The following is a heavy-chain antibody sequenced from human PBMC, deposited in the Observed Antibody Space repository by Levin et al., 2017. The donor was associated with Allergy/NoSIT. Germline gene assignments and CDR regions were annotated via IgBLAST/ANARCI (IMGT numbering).Heavy chain of an antibody. V-gene: IGHV3-9*01. Sequence: SLKISCTVSGFTFNDYAMHWVRQAPGKGLEWVSGISWNSGSIGYADSVKGRFTISRDNAKNSLFLQMNSLRAEDTALYYCVKDSRNYYDSSGSFMDVWGQGTTVTVSS. CDR3: VKDSRNYYDSSGSFMDV. D-gene: IGHD3-22*01. CDR2: ISWNSGSI. CDR1: GFTFNDYA. J-gene: IGHJ6*02.